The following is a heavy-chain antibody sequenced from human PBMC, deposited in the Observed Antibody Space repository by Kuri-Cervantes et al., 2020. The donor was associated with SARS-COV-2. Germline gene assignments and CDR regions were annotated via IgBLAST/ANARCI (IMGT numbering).Heavy chain of an antibody. CDR2: IYHSGST. CDR3: ARHAESPIWGY. CDR1: GYSISSGYY. V-gene: IGHV4-38-2*01. J-gene: IGHJ4*02. Sequence: GSLRLYCAVSGYSISSGYYWGWIRQPPGKGLEWIGSIYHSGSTYYNPSLKSRVTISVDTSKNQFSLRLSSVTAADTAVYYCARHAESPIWGYWGQGTLVTVSS. D-gene: IGHD3-16*01.